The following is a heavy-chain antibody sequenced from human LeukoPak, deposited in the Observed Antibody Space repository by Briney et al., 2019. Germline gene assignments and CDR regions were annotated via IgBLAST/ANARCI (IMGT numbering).Heavy chain of an antibody. CDR1: GFTFSSYW. Sequence: GGSLRLSCAASGFTFSSYWMSWVRQAPGKGLEWVANIKQDGSEKYYVDSVKGRFTISRDNSKNTLSLQMNSLRAEDTAIYYCAKDQYCSSTSCYIGYWGQGALVTVSS. CDR3: AKDQYCSSTSCYIGY. D-gene: IGHD2-2*02. V-gene: IGHV3-7*03. J-gene: IGHJ4*02. CDR2: IKQDGSEK.